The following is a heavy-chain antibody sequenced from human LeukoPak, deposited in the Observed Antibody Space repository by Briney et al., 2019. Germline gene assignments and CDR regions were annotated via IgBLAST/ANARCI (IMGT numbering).Heavy chain of an antibody. D-gene: IGHD2-15*01. V-gene: IGHV4-59*02. CDR3: AAGAYCSGASWQAPLLEW. Sequence: SETLSLTCTVSGASVSRYYSYWVRQSPGKGLEWIGYVQYSGSTYYSPSLKSRVSLSVDASKNQFSLNLKSVTTADTAVYYCAAGAYCSGASWQAPLLEWWGPGTLV. J-gene: IGHJ4*02. CDR2: VQYSGST. CDR1: GASVSRYY.